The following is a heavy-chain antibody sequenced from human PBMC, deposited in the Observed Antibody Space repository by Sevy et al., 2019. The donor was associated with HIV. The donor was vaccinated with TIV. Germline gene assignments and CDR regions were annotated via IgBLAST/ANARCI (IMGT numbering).Heavy chain of an antibody. D-gene: IGHD2-8*02. CDR1: GFNFNAFG. CDR3: AALRTGRHH. J-gene: IGHJ1*01. Sequence: GGSLRLSCTASGFNFNAFGMHWVRQAPGKGLEWLALIWHDGSKESYADSVKGRFTISRDNSKNVLFLQMDSLRVEDTAIYYCAALRTGRHHWSQGTLVTVSS. V-gene: IGHV3-33*01. CDR2: IWHDGSKE.